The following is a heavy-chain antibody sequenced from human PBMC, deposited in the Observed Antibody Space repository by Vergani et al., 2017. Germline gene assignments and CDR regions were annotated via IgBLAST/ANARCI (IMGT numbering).Heavy chain of an antibody. D-gene: IGHD2-8*01. Sequence: QVQLEESGGSVVQPGRSLRLSCAGSGFTLSSHAMHWVRQAPGKGLEWVAFIWYEGSKEYYADSVKGRFTISRDNSKNTLYLQMNNLRAADTAVYYCARSGYCAHGVCYMTYYYYMDVWGKGTAVTVSS. CDR3: ARSGYCAHGVCYMTYYYYMDV. CDR1: GFTLSSHA. J-gene: IGHJ6*03. CDR2: IWYEGSKE. V-gene: IGHV3-33*01.